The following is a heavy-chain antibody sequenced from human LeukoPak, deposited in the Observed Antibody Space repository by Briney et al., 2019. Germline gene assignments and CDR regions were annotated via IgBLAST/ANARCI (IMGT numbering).Heavy chain of an antibody. V-gene: IGHV4-39*07. Sequence: SETLSLTCTVSGGSISSSSFFWGWIRQPPGKGLEWIGSIYYSGTTYYNPSLKSRVTISVDTSKNQFSLMLRSVTAADTAVYYCARLQVPPEGRRLGYFDYWGQGTLVTVSS. CDR1: GGSISSSSFF. CDR3: ARLQVPPEGRRLGYFDY. J-gene: IGHJ4*02. CDR2: IYYSGTT.